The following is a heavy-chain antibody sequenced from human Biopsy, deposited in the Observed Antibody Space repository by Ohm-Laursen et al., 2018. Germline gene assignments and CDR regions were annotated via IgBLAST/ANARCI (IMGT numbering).Heavy chain of an antibody. D-gene: IGHD2-15*01. V-gene: IGHV1-2*02. CDR1: GYTFTGQY. Sequence: GASVKVSCKASGYTFTGQYLHWVRQVPGQGLEWMGWINPHSGTTKFAQDFQGRVTMTRDTSTTTAYMELRRLRSDDTAVYYCAKGQDLRGGAEYFDHWGQGALVTVSS. CDR2: INPHSGTT. J-gene: IGHJ1*01. CDR3: AKGQDLRGGAEYFDH.